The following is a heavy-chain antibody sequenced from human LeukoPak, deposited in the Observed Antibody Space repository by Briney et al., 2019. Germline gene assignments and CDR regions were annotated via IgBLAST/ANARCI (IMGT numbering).Heavy chain of an antibody. J-gene: IGHJ5*02. Sequence: SETLSLTCTVSGGSISSYYWSWIRQPPGKGLEWIGYIYYSGSTNYNPSLKSRVTISLDTSKNQFSLKLSSVTAADTAVYYCARETTMVRGLSWFDPWGQGTLVTVSS. CDR3: ARETTMVRGLSWFDP. CDR2: IYYSGST. D-gene: IGHD3-10*01. CDR1: GGSISSYY. V-gene: IGHV4-59*01.